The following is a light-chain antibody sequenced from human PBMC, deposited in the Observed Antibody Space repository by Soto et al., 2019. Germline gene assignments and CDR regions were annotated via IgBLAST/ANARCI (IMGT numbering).Light chain of an antibody. Sequence: EIVLTQSPGTLSLSPGEEATLSCRASQSVSSSYLAWYQQKPGQPPRLLIYGAFNRAAGIPARFSGSGSGTDFTLTISGLEPEDFAVYYCQQYGSSPLISFGQGTRLEIK. CDR1: QSVSSSY. CDR2: GAF. CDR3: QQYGSSPLIS. V-gene: IGKV3-20*01. J-gene: IGKJ5*01.